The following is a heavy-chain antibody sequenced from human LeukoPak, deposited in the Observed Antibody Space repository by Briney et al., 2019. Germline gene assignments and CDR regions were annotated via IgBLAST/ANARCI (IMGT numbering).Heavy chain of an antibody. CDR2: ISDIGTST. Sequence: GGSLRLSCAASGFTFSNYAMAWVRQAPGKGLEWVSGISDIGTSTYYADSVKGRFTISRDISRNTLYLQMISLRAEDTAVYYCAKGLGSRRYYFDCWGQGTLVTVSS. D-gene: IGHD3-9*01. J-gene: IGHJ4*02. CDR3: AKGLGSRRYYFDC. V-gene: IGHV3-23*01. CDR1: GFTFSNYA.